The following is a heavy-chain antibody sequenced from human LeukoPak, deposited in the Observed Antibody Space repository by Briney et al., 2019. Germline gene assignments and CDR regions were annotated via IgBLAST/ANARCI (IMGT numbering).Heavy chain of an antibody. CDR3: AGINDYGDPTGAFDI. V-gene: IGHV3-21*06. CDR1: GFTFSTYS. J-gene: IGHJ3*02. CDR2: ISSSSSYI. Sequence: GGSLRLSCAASGFTFSTYSMNWVRQAPGKGLEWVSSISSSSSYIHYADSLKGRFSISRDNAKNSLNLQMNSLRAEDTAVYYCAGINDYGDPTGAFDIWGQGTMVTVSS. D-gene: IGHD4-17*01.